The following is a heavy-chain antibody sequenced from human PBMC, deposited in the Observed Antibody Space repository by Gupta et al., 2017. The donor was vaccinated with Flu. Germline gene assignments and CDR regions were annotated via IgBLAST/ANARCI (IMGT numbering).Heavy chain of an antibody. J-gene: IGHJ4*02. CDR3: ARGGRWYYDSSALEPADY. V-gene: IGHV4-34*01. CDR1: GGSFSGYY. D-gene: IGHD3-22*01. CDR2: INHSGST. Sequence: QVQLQQWGAGLLKPSETLSLTCAVYGGSFSGYYWSWIRQPPGKGLEWIGEINHSGSTNYNPSLKSRVTISVDTSKNQFSLKLSSVTAADTAVYYCARGGRWYYDSSALEPADYWGQGTLVTVSS.